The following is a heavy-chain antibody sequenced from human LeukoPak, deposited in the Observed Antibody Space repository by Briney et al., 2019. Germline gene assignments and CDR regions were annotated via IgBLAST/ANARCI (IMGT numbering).Heavy chain of an antibody. D-gene: IGHD3-16*01. V-gene: IGHV4-4*09. CDR3: ARGRGPLRVEFGD. CDR2: IFSGGST. J-gene: IGHJ4*02. CDR1: GGSLGSHY. Sequence: SETLSLTCNVSGGSLGSHYCSWIRQAPGKGLEWIGFIFSGGSTNYNPSLKSRVSISMDTSQNQFSLKLTSVTAADTAVYYCARGRGPLRVEFGDWGQGALVTVSS.